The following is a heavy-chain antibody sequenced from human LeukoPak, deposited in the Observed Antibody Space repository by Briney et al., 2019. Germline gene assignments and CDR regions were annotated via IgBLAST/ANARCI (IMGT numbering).Heavy chain of an antibody. V-gene: IGHV3-53*01. D-gene: IGHD6-19*01. CDR1: GFTVSSNY. Sequence: GGSLRLSCAASGFTVSSNYMSWVRQAPGKGLEWGSVIYSGGSTYYADSVKGRSTISRDNSKNTLYLQMNSLRAEDTAVYYCARLYSSGWYYFDYCGQGTLVTVSS. J-gene: IGHJ4*02. CDR3: ARLYSSGWYYFDY. CDR2: IYSGGST.